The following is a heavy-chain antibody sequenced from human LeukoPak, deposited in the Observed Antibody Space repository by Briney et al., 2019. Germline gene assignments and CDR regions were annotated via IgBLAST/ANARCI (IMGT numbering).Heavy chain of an antibody. CDR3: ARDFGFGYDYGDYVTIGSY. D-gene: IGHD4-17*01. Sequence: PGGSLRLSCADPGFTSSSYSMNWVRQAPGKELEWVSSISSSSSYIYYADSVKGRFTVSRDNAKNSLYLQMNSLRAEDTAVYYCARDFGFGYDYGDYVTIGSYWGQGTLVTVSS. CDR1: GFTSSSYS. J-gene: IGHJ4*02. V-gene: IGHV3-21*01. CDR2: ISSSSSYI.